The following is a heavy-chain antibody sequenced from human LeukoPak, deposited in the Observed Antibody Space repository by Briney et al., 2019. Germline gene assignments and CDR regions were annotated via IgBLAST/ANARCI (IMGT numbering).Heavy chain of an antibody. V-gene: IGHV1-69*06. CDR2: IIPAFGTA. Sequence: SVKVSCKSSGDTPHSHAISWVRRAPGQGLGWMGRIIPAFGTANYAQKFQGRVTITADKSTRTAYMEMSSLRSEDTAVYYCARDYNWNFANSSPFDYWGQGTLVTVSS. D-gene: IGHD1-7*01. J-gene: IGHJ4*02. CDR1: GDTPHSHA. CDR3: ARDYNWNFANSSPFDY.